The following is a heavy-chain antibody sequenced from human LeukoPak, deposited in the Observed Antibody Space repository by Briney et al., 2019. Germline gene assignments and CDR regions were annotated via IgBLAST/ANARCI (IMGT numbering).Heavy chain of an antibody. CDR3: TKNQILDDTGSWYTY. V-gene: IGHV3-23*01. CDR1: GFTFRTSA. J-gene: IGHJ4*02. CDR2: ISDGGGRT. Sequence: GSLRLSCGASGFTFRTSAMSWVRQAPGKGLEWVSGISDGGGRTFYAESVKGRFTVSRDNSRNTLYLRMNSLRAEDTAIYYCTKNQILDDTGSWYTYWGQGTLVTVSS. D-gene: IGHD6-13*01.